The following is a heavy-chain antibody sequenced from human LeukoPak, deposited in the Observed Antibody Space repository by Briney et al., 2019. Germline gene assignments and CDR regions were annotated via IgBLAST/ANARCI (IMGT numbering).Heavy chain of an antibody. V-gene: IGHV3-23*01. J-gene: IGHJ4*02. CDR1: GFTFSSYG. CDR2: ISGSGGST. Sequence: HPGGSLRLSCAASGFTFSSYGMSWVRQAPGKGLEWVSGISGSGGSTYYADSVKGRFTISRDNSKNTLYLQMNSLRAEDTAVYYCAKAAGYSYGYYFDYWGQGTLVTVSS. D-gene: IGHD5-18*01. CDR3: AKAAGYSYGYYFDY.